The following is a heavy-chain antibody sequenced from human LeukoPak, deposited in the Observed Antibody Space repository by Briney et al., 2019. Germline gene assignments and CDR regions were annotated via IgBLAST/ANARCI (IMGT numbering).Heavy chain of an antibody. D-gene: IGHD1-1*01. CDR3: ARISNWNDGYFDY. Sequence: SETLSLTCTVSGGSISSYYWSWIRQPPGKGLEWIGYIYYSGYTNYNPSLKSRVIISVDTFKNQFSLKLSSVTAADTAVYYCARISNWNDGYFDYWGQGTLVFVSS. V-gene: IGHV4-59*01. CDR2: IYYSGYT. CDR1: GGSISSYY. J-gene: IGHJ4*02.